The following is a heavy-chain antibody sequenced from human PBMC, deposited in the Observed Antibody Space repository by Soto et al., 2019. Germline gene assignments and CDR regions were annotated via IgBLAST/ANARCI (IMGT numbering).Heavy chain of an antibody. D-gene: IGHD1-1*01. CDR1: GVSINSGGYY. CDR2: IYYTGHT. V-gene: IGHV4-31*03. CDR3: ARGSQLERDALDI. J-gene: IGHJ3*02. Sequence: QVQLQESGPGLVKPSQTLSLTCSVSGVSINSGGYYWSWIRHHPGKGLEWIGYIYYTGHTFYNPALKSRVAMSLDTSKNQFSLKLSSVTAADTAVYYCARGSQLERDALDIWGQGTMVTVSS.